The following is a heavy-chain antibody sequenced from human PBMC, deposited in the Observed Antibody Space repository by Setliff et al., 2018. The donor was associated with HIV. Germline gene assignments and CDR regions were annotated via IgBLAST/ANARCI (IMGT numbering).Heavy chain of an antibody. D-gene: IGHD6-19*01. V-gene: IGHV4-39*07. CDR3: ARGYPGIAVAGLSYYYYYYMDV. CDR2: IYYIGAT. Sequence: SETLSLTCTVSGGSISRSGHYWGWIRQPPGKGLEWIGNIYYIGATVYKPSLQSRVTISVDTSKNQFSLKLSSVTAADTAVYYCARGYPGIAVAGLSYYYYYYMDVWGKGTTVTVSS. J-gene: IGHJ6*03. CDR1: GGSISRSGHY.